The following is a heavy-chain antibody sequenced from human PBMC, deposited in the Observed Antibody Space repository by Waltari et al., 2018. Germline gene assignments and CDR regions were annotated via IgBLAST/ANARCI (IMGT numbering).Heavy chain of an antibody. Sequence: EVQLVESGGGLVQPGGSVRLSCAVSGFTYGSFWRQGVGQAPGKGLVWLQRSNIDGGNTRYAESLKGRFTISRDNAKNTLYLQMNSLRAEDTAVYYCARGSFLEWLGGMDVWGQGTTVTVS. CDR2: SNIDGGNT. J-gene: IGHJ6*02. CDR3: ARGSFLEWLGGMDV. V-gene: IGHV3-74*01. CDR1: GFTYGSFW. D-gene: IGHD3-3*02.